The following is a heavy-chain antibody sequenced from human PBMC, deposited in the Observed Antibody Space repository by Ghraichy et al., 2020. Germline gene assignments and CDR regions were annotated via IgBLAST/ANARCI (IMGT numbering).Heavy chain of an antibody. Sequence: GGSLRLSCAASGFTFSSYVMSWVRQAPGKGLEWVSGINSSGGSTYYADSVKGRFTISRDNSKNTLYLQMHSLRAEDTAVYYCAKRGSYYDFHYWGQGNLVTASS. CDR2: INSSGGST. CDR1: GFTFSSYV. CDR3: AKRGSYYDFHY. D-gene: IGHD1-26*01. V-gene: IGHV3-23*01. J-gene: IGHJ4*02.